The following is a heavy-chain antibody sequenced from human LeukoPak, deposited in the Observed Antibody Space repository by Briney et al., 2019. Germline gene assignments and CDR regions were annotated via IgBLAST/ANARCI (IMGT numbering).Heavy chain of an antibody. CDR2: IDYSEST. J-gene: IGHJ4*02. D-gene: IGHD2-15*01. Sequence: SETLSLTCTVSGGSISSSSYYWGWIRQPPGKGLEWIGSIDYSESTYYNPSLKSRVTISVDTSKNQFSLKLSSVTAADTAVYYCARRGIVDPFDYWGQGTLVTVSS. CDR3: ARRGIVDPFDY. V-gene: IGHV4-39*01. CDR1: GGSISSSSYY.